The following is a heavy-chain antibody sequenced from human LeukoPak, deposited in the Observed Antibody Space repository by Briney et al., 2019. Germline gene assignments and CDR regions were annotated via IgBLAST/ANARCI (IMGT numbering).Heavy chain of an antibody. CDR2: ISSSSSYI. Sequence: GGSLRLSCAASGFTFSSYSMKWVRQAPGKGLEWVSSISSSSSYIYYADSVKGRFTISRDNAKNSLYLQMNSLRAEDTAVYYCARDLVYYDSSGDAYFDYWGQGTLVTVSS. D-gene: IGHD3-22*01. J-gene: IGHJ4*02. CDR1: GFTFSSYS. CDR3: ARDLVYYDSSGDAYFDY. V-gene: IGHV3-21*01.